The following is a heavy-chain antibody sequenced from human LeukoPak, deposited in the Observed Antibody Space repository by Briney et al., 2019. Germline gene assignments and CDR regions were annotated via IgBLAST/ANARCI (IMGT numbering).Heavy chain of an antibody. CDR1: GXSVNGYY. Sequence: SETLSLTCTVSGXSVNGYYWNWIRQAPGKGLEWIGFIHYSGLTVYSPSLQSRVSMSVDTSRNQFSLDLSSVTAADTALYYCARDPPEDEWNSLDSWGQGILVTVSS. J-gene: IGHJ4*02. CDR2: IHYSGLT. V-gene: IGHV4-59*02. CDR3: ARDPPEDEWNSLDS. D-gene: IGHD1-7*01.